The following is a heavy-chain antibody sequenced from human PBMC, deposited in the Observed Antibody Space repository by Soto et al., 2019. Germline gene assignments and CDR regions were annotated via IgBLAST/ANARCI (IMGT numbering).Heavy chain of an antibody. D-gene: IGHD3-16*02. CDR2: MNPNSGNT. J-gene: IGHJ4*02. V-gene: IGHV1-8*01. CDR3: ARAHDYIWGSYRYTVGSFDY. CDR1: GYTFTSYD. Sequence: ASVKVSCKASGYTFTSYDINWVRQATGQGLEWMGWMNPNSGNTGYAQKFQGRVTMTRNTSISTAYMELSSLRSEDTAVYYCARAHDYIWGSYRYTVGSFDYWGQGTLVTVSS.